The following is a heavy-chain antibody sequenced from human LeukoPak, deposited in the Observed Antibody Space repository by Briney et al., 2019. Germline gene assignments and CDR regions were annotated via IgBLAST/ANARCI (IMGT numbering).Heavy chain of an antibody. D-gene: IGHD3-9*01. CDR2: IYPGDSDT. CDR1: GYTFTSYW. J-gene: IGHJ3*02. V-gene: IGHV5-51*01. Sequence: GESLKISCKGSGYTFTSYWIGWVRQMPGKGLEWMGIIYPGDSDTRYSPSFQGQVTISADKSISTAYLQWSSLKASDTAMYYCARWNYDILTGSRGDDAFDIWGQGTMVTVSS. CDR3: ARWNYDILTGSRGDDAFDI.